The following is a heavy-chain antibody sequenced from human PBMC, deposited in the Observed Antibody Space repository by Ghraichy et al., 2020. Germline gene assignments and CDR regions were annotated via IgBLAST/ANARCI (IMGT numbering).Heavy chain of an antibody. CDR3: ARAGWLHFDWGDF. Sequence: ASVKVSCKASGYTFMSYGVMWVRQAPGQGLEWVAWISGYNGNTNVTQKFQDRVTMTTDTSTSTAYMELRSLKSDDTAVYYCARAGWLHFDWGDFWGQGTLITVSS. CDR2: ISGYNGNT. V-gene: IGHV1-18*01. CDR1: GYTFMSYG. J-gene: IGHJ4*02. D-gene: IGHD3-9*01.